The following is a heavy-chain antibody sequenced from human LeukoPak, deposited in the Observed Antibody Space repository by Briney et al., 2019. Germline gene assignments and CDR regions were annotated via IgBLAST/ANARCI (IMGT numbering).Heavy chain of an antibody. CDR1: GYTFTGYY. CDR3: ARSFYYGSGSTFDY. D-gene: IGHD3-10*01. V-gene: IGHV1-2*02. Sequence: GASVKVSCKASGYTFTGYYMHWVRQAPGQGLEWMGWINPNSGGTNYAQKFQGRVTMTRDTSISTAYMELSRRRSDDTAVYYCARSFYYGSGSTFDYWGQGTLVTVSS. J-gene: IGHJ4*02. CDR2: INPNSGGT.